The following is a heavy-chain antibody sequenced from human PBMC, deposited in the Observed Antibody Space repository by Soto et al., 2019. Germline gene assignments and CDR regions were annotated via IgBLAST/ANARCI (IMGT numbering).Heavy chain of an antibody. V-gene: IGHV4-31*03. CDR2: IDYSGST. CDR3: TTSKNSGWYSFDY. J-gene: IGHJ4*02. Sequence: QVQLQESGPGLVKPSQTLSLTCTVSGGSISSGGYYWSWIRQHPGKGLEWIGYIDYSGSTYYNPSLKSRVTISVDTSKNQCSLKLSSVTAADTVVYYCTTSKNSGWYSFDYWGQGTLVIVSS. D-gene: IGHD6-19*01. CDR1: GGSISSGGYY.